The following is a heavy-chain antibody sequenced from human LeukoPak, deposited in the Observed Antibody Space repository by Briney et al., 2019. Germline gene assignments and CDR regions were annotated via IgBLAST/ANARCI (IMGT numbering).Heavy chain of an antibody. D-gene: IGHD6-19*01. CDR3: ARDPSVAGRYYFDY. CDR1: GFTFSSYG. CDR2: IWYDGSNK. V-gene: IGHV3-33*01. Sequence: SGGSLRLSCAASGFTFSSYGMHWVRQAPGKGLEWVAVIWYDGSNKYYADSVKGRFTISRDNSKNTLYLQMNSLRAEDTAVYYCARDPSVAGRYYFDYWGQGTLVTVPS. J-gene: IGHJ4*02.